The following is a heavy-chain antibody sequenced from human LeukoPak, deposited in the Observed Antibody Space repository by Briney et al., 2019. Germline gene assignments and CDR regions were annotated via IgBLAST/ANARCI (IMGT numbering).Heavy chain of an antibody. Sequence: SETLSLTCAVYGGSFSGYYWSWIRQPPGKGLEWIGEINYSGSTNYNPSLKSRVTISVDTSKNQFSLKLSSVTAADTAVYYCAKLNTSGYYYDYFDYWGQGTLVTVSS. CDR3: AKLNTSGYYYDYFDY. J-gene: IGHJ4*02. CDR2: INYSGST. V-gene: IGHV4-34*01. CDR1: GGSFSGYY. D-gene: IGHD3-22*01.